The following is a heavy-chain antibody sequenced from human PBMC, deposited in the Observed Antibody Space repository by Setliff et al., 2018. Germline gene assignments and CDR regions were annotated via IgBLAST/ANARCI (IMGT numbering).Heavy chain of an antibody. J-gene: IGHJ4*02. CDR1: DGSMTSGSYY. D-gene: IGHD2-2*01. CDR2: VYYSGTT. CDR3: ARLSCSSNSCPFDF. V-gene: IGHV4-39*06. Sequence: TLSLTCSVSDGSMTSGSYYWGWIRQPPGKGLEWIGSVYYSGTTYYDPSLKSRLTMPVDTSKNQFTLKVISVTAADTAVYYCARLSCSSNSCPFDFWVQGTLVTVSS.